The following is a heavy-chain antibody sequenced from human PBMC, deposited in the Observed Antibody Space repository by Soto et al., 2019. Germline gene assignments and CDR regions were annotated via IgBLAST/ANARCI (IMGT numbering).Heavy chain of an antibody. Sequence: PSETLSLTCSVSGGSISSSSYYWGWIRQPPGKGLEWIGSIYYSGSTYYNPSLKSRVTISVDTSKNQFSLKLSSVTAADTAAYYCVLQSQWELLHGEFDYWGQGTLVSVSS. J-gene: IGHJ4*02. CDR1: GGSISSSSYY. V-gene: IGHV4-39*01. CDR3: VLQSQWELLHGEFDY. CDR2: IYYSGST. D-gene: IGHD1-26*01.